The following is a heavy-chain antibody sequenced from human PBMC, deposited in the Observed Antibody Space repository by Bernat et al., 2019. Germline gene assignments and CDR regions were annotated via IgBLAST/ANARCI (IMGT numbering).Heavy chain of an antibody. CDR2: VYYSGST. CDR3: ARRGAGAPRYCFDY. D-gene: IGHD6-19*01. J-gene: IGHJ4*02. Sequence: QVQLQESGPGLVKPSETLSLTCTVSGGSISNYYWTWIRQPPGKGLEWIGYVYYSGSTNYNPSLKSRVTIAIDTSKNQCSLRLSSVTAADTAVYFCARRGAGAPRYCFDYWGRGTLVTVSS. V-gene: IGHV4-59*01. CDR1: GGSISNYY.